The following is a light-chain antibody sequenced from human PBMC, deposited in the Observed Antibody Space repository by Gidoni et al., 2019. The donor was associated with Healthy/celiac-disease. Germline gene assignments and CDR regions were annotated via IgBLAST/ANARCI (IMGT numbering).Light chain of an antibody. CDR2: DAS. V-gene: IGKV3-11*01. Sequence: EIVLPPSPATLSWSPGERATLSCRASQSVSSYLALYQQKPGQAPRLLIYDASTRATGIPARFSGSGSGTDFTLTISSLEPEDFAVYYCQQRSNWLVTFGQXTKLEIK. CDR3: QQRSNWLVT. J-gene: IGKJ2*01. CDR1: QSVSSY.